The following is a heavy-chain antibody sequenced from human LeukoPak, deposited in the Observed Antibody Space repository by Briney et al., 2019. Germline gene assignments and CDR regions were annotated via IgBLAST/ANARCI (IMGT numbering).Heavy chain of an antibody. CDR2: IHPSTGNP. CDR1: GYTFTNYA. Sequence: GASVKVSCKASGYTFTNYAMNWVRQAPGQGLEWMGWIHPSTGNPTYAQDFTGRFVFSLDTSVSTTYLQISSLKAEDTAVYYCARDTVTTVVTVSWFDPWGQGTLVTVSS. CDR3: ARDTVTTVVTVSWFDP. J-gene: IGHJ5*02. V-gene: IGHV7-4-1*02. D-gene: IGHD4-23*01.